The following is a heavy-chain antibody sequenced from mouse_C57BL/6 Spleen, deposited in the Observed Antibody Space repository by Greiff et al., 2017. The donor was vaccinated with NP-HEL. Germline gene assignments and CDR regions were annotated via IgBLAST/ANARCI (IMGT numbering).Heavy chain of an antibody. V-gene: IGHV1-81*01. CDR1: GYTFTSYG. Sequence: QVQLQQSGAELARPGASVKLSCKASGYTFTSYGISWVKQRTGQGLEWIGEIYPRSGNTYYNEKFKGKATLTADKSSSTAYMELRSLTSEDSAVYFCATMGRFAYWGQGTLGT. CDR2: IYPRSGNT. J-gene: IGHJ3*01. CDR3: ATMGRFAY. D-gene: IGHD2-3*01.